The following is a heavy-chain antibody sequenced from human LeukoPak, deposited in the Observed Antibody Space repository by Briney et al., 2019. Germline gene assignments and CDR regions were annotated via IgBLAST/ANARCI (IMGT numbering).Heavy chain of an antibody. CDR3: ARYIPSCGGNCNDGFDI. V-gene: IGHV3-53*01. D-gene: IGHD2-21*01. CDR1: GFSVSSNY. J-gene: IGHJ3*02. Sequence: GSLRLSCAASGFSVSSNYMTWVRQAPGKGLEWVSVLYSGGDTYYADSVKGRFTTSRDNSKNTLYLQLNTLRAEDTAVYYCARYIPSCGGNCNDGFDIWGQGTMVSVSS. CDR2: LYSGGDT.